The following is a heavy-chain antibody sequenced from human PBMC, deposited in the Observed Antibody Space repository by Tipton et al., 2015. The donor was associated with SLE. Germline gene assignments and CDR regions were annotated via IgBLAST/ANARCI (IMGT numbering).Heavy chain of an antibody. CDR2: INHSGST. Sequence: TLSLTCTVSGGSISSSSYYWSWIRQPPGKGLEWIGEINHSGSTNYNPSLKSRVTISVDTSKNQFSLKLSSVTAADTAVYYCASDGVWNPIWGQGTMVTVSS. CDR1: GGSISSSSYY. J-gene: IGHJ3*02. CDR3: ASDGVWNPI. D-gene: IGHD1-1*01. V-gene: IGHV4-39*07.